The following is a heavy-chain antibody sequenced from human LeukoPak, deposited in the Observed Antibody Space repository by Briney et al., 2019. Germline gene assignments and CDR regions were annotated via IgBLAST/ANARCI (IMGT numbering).Heavy chain of an antibody. J-gene: IGHJ4*02. V-gene: IGHV3-73*01. CDR3: TRHGLWYDSSGYYLDYFDY. CDR2: IRSKANSYAT. CDR1: GFTFSGSA. D-gene: IGHD3-22*01. Sequence: GGSLRLSCAASGFTFSGSAMHWVRQASGKGLEWVGRIRSKANSYATAYAASVKGRFTISRDDSKNTAYLRMNSLKTEDTAVYYCTRHGLWYDSSGYYLDYFDYWGQGTLVTVSS.